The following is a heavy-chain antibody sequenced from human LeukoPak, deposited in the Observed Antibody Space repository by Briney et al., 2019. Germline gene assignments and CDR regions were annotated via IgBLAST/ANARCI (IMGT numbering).Heavy chain of an antibody. CDR3: ASSPDTAMVDY. CDR2: ISSGSSI. Sequence: GGSLRLSCAASGFTFSDYYMSWIRQAPGKGLEWVSYISSGSSIYCADSVKGRFTISRDNAKNSLYLQMNSLRAEDTAVYYCASSPDTAMVDYWGQGTLVTVSS. D-gene: IGHD5-18*01. V-gene: IGHV3-11*01. CDR1: GFTFSDYY. J-gene: IGHJ4*02.